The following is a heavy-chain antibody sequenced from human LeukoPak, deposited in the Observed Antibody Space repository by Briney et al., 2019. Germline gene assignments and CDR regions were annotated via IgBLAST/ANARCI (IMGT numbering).Heavy chain of an antibody. Sequence: GESLKISCKGSGYTFTRYWIGWVRQPPGKGLEWMGLIYPSDADTRYSPSFQGHVTISADKSISTAYLQWSSLKASDTAMYYCARSSKKSYGRKDYWGQGTLVTVSS. CDR1: GYTFTRYW. D-gene: IGHD3-10*01. J-gene: IGHJ4*02. CDR3: ARSSKKSYGRKDY. V-gene: IGHV5-51*01. CDR2: IYPSDADT.